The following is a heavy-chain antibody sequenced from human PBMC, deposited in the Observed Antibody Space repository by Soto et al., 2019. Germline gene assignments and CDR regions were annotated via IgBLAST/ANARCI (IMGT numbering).Heavy chain of an antibody. CDR1: GGTFSSYA. D-gene: IGHD3-3*01. CDR2: IIPIFGTA. CDR3: ARTVFWIFYYKMDYSYGMDF. J-gene: IGHJ6*02. Sequence: SVKVSCKASGGTFSSYAISWVRQAPGQGLEWMGGIIPIFGTANYAQKFQGRVTITADESTSTAYMELSSLRSEDTAVYYCARTVFWIFYYKMDYSYGMDFWGPGTTVTVSS. V-gene: IGHV1-69*13.